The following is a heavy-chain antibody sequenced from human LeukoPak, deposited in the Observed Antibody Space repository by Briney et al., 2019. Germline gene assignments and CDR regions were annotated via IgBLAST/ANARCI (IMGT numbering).Heavy chain of an antibody. V-gene: IGHV3-53*01. CDR3: VREIGSYPPVK. Sequence: GGSLRLSCAASGFSVSSTYVSWVRQAPGKGLEWVSLMYSHGLTSYGDSVRGRFTISRDTSKNTLHLQMNSLRAEDTAIYYCVREIGSYPPVKWGQGTLVTVSS. D-gene: IGHD1-26*01. CDR2: MYSHGLT. CDR1: GFSVSSTY. J-gene: IGHJ4*02.